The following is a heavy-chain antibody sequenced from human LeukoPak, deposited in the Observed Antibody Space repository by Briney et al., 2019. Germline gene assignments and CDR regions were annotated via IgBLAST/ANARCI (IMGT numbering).Heavy chain of an antibody. CDR3: ARDDYGGNSVGY. Sequence: SETLSLTCTVSGGSISSSSYYWGWIRQPPGKGLEWIGSIYYSGSTYYNPSLKSRVTISVDTSKNQFSLKLSSVTAADTAVYYCARDDYGGNSVGYWGQGTLVTVSS. J-gene: IGHJ4*02. V-gene: IGHV4-39*07. D-gene: IGHD4-23*01. CDR1: GGSISSSSYY. CDR2: IYYSGST.